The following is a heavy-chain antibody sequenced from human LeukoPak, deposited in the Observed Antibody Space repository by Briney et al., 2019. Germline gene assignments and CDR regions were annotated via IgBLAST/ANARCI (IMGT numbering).Heavy chain of an antibody. CDR3: ARDLNWETY. D-gene: IGHD7-27*01. V-gene: IGHV1-69*06. J-gene: IGHJ4*02. CDR1: GYTFTSSD. CDR2: IIPIFGTA. Sequence: ASVKVSCKASGYTFTSSDINWVRQATGHGLEWMGGIIPIFGTANYAQKFQGRVTMTADKSTSTAYMELSSLRSEDTAVYYCARDLNWETYWGQGTLVSVSS.